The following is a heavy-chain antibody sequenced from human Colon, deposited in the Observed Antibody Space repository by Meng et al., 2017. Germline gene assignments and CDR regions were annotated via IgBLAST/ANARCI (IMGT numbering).Heavy chain of an antibody. CDR2: MNPNNGNT. J-gene: IGHJ5*01. Sequence: QVQLVQSGAEVGKPGASVKVTCKASGYTFTSSDINWVRQATGRGLEWLGWMNPNNGNTGSAQKFQGRVSMNRDTSIGTAYMELSGLTSEDTAVYYCARTAMLDSWGQGTLVTVSS. CDR3: ARTAMLDS. V-gene: IGHV1-8*01. CDR1: GYTFTSSD. D-gene: IGHD2-2*01.